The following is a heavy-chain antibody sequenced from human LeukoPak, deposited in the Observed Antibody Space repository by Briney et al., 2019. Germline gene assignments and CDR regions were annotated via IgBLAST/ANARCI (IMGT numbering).Heavy chain of an antibody. Sequence: SQTLSLTCTVSGGSISSGGYYWSWIRQHPGTGLEWIGYIYYSGSTYYNPSLKSRVDISVDTSKNQFSLKLSSVTAADTAIYYCAGSVTSRVVLDYWGQGTLVTVSS. D-gene: IGHD3-10*01. J-gene: IGHJ4*02. CDR2: IYYSGST. V-gene: IGHV4-31*03. CDR3: AGSVTSRVVLDY. CDR1: GGSISSGGYY.